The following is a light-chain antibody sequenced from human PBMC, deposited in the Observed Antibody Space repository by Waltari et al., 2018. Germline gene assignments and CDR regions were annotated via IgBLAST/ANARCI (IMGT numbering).Light chain of an antibody. J-gene: IGKJ1*01. CDR1: QNVSSY. CDR3: LQRSSWPWT. V-gene: IGKV3-11*01. Sequence: EIVLTQSPATLSLSPGERATLSCRSSQNVSSYLAWYQQKVGQAPRLLIYDASNRATGIPARFSGSGSGTDFTFTISSLEPEDFAVYYCLQRSSWPWTFGQGTKVEIK. CDR2: DAS.